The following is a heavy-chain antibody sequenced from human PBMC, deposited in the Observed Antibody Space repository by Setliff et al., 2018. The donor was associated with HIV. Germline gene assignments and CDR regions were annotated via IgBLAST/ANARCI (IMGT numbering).Heavy chain of an antibody. J-gene: IGHJ3*02. CDR3: ARSRSTRDAFDT. D-gene: IGHD2-2*01. Sequence: GGSLRLSCATSGFTFIDYALNWVRQAPGGGLAWVSSISSRGSYIYYAGSLKGRFTISRDNARNSLYLDMNTLRAEDTALYYCARSRSTRDAFDTWGQGTMVTVSS. V-gene: IGHV3-21*01. CDR2: ISSRGSYI. CDR1: GFTFIDYA.